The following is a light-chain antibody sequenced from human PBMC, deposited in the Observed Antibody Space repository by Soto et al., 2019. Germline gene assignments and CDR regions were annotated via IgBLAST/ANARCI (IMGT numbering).Light chain of an antibody. CDR2: AAS. Sequence: EIVLTQSPGTLSLSPGERATLSCRASQSVSSTYLAWYQQKPGQAPRLLIYAASRRATGIPNRFRGSGSGTDFTLTISRLEPEDVAVYYCQQYESSPTTFGGGTKVEIK. V-gene: IGKV3-20*01. CDR1: QSVSSTY. J-gene: IGKJ4*01. CDR3: QQYESSPTT.